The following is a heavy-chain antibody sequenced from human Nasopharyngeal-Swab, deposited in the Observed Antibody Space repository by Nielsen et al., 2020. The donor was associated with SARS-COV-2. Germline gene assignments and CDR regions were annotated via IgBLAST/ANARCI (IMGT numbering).Heavy chain of an antibody. Sequence: GESLKISCAASGFSFSTYAMSWVRQAPGKGLEWVSAISGSGGDTSYADSVKGRFTIPRDNSKNTLYLRMNGLRAEDTAVYYCVRGPSSGYANDAFGVWGQGTMVTVSS. D-gene: IGHD2-2*01. CDR2: ISGSGGDT. CDR3: VRGPSSGYANDAFGV. V-gene: IGHV3-23*01. J-gene: IGHJ3*01. CDR1: GFSFSTYA.